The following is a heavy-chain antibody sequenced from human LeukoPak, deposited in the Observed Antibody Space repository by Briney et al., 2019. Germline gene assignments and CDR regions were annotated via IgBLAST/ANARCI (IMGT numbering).Heavy chain of an antibody. D-gene: IGHD6-19*01. CDR2: INHSGST. V-gene: IGHV4-34*01. CDR1: GGSFSGYY. Sequence: SETLSLTCAVYGGSFSGYYWSWIRQPPGKGLEWIGEINHSGSTNYNPSLKSRVTISVDTSKNQLSLKLSSVAAADTAVYYCARGSPAVAGFDYWGQGTLVTVSS. J-gene: IGHJ4*02. CDR3: ARGSPAVAGFDY.